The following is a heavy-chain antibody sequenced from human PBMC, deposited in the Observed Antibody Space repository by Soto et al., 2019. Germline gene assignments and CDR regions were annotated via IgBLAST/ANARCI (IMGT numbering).Heavy chain of an antibody. V-gene: IGHV4-39*01. J-gene: IGHJ4*02. CDR3: ARRNSSLRYFDWLLPYCFAY. D-gene: IGHD3-9*01. Sequence: QLQLQESGPGLVKPSETLSLTCTVSGGSISSSSYYWGWIRQPPGKGLEWIGSIYYSGSTYYNPSRKGRAPISLDASKNQCSLKLSYVTAADTAVYSCARRNSSLRYFDWLLPYCFAYWGQGTLVTVSS. CDR2: IYYSGST. CDR1: GGSISSSSYY.